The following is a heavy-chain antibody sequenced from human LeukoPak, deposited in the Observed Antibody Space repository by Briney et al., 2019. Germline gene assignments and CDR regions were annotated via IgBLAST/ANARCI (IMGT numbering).Heavy chain of an antibody. D-gene: IGHD6-19*01. CDR2: INTNTGNP. Sequence: ASLKVSCKASGYTFTSYAMNWVRQAPGQGLEWMGWINTNTGNPTYAQGFTGRFVFSLDTSVSTAYLQISSLKAEDTAVYYCAREGAVAGTHPFGYWGQGTLVTVSS. CDR3: AREGAVAGTHPFGY. CDR1: GYTFTSYA. V-gene: IGHV7-4-1*02. J-gene: IGHJ4*02.